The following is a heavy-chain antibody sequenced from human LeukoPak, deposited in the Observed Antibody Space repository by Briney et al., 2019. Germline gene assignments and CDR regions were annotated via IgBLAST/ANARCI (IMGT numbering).Heavy chain of an antibody. CDR2: IYHSGTP. D-gene: IGHD6-13*01. J-gene: IGHJ5*02. Sequence: SETLSLTCTVSGGALSSGGYYWTWIRQPPGKGLEWIGNIYHSGTPYYNPSLKSRVTLSVDRSKNQFSLKMTPVTAADTAVYYCARDNIPVAGTGLSWFDPWGQGTLVTVSS. CDR1: GGALSSGGYY. V-gene: IGHV4-30-2*01. CDR3: ARDNIPVAGTGLSWFDP.